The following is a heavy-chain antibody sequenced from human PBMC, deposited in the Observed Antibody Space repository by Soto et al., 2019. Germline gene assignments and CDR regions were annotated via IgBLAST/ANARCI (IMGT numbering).Heavy chain of an antibody. V-gene: IGHV1-69*13. CDR2: IIPFFQTP. CDR3: ARSRAAAPPRVGMDV. J-gene: IGHJ6*02. CDR1: GGTFSKYA. D-gene: IGHD6-13*01. Sequence: SVKVSCKASGGTFSKYAISWVRQAPGQGLEWMGGIIPFFQTPNYAQKYQGRVTITADESTTTAYMEMRSLRSEDTAVYYCARSRAAAPPRVGMDVWGQGTTVTVSS.